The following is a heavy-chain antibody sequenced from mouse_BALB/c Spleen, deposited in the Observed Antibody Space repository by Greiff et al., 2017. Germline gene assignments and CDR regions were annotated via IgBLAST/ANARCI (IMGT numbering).Heavy chain of an antibody. J-gene: IGHJ3*01. CDR2: IYPGSGST. D-gene: IGHD2-1*01. CDR1: GYTFTSYW. CDR3: TSGNGNFGFAY. Sequence: LQQPGSELVRPGASVKLSCKASGYTFTSYWMHWVKQRHGQGLEWIGNIYPGSGSTNYDEKFKSKGTLTVDTSSSTAYMHLSSLTSEDSAVYYCTSGNGNFGFAYWGQGTLVTVSA. V-gene: IGHV1S22*01.